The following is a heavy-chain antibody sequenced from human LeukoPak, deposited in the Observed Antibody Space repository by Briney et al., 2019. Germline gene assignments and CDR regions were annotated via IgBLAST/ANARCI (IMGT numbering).Heavy chain of an antibody. CDR1: GFTFSSYG. CDR3: AKDPSSSWYPYYYYMDV. V-gene: IGHV3-30*02. Sequence: GGSLRLSCAASGFTFSSYGMHWVRQAPGKGLEWVAFIGYDGSNKYYADSVKGRFTISRDNSKNTLYLQMYSLRAEDTAVYYCAKDPSSSWYPYYYYMDVWGKGTTVTVSS. J-gene: IGHJ6*03. D-gene: IGHD6-13*01. CDR2: IGYDGSNK.